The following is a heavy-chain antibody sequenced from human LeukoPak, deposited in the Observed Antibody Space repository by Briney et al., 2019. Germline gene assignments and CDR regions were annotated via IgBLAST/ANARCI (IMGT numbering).Heavy chain of an antibody. CDR3: ARRGNDFWSDYTYYFDY. CDR1: GGSISSYY. CDR2: IYYSGST. J-gene: IGHJ4*02. Sequence: SETLSPTCTVSGGSISSYYWSWIRQPPGKGLEWIGYIYYSGSTNYNPSLKSRVTISVDTSKNQFSLKLSSVTAADTAVYYCARRGNDFWSDYTYYFDYWGQGILVTVSS. V-gene: IGHV4-59*08. D-gene: IGHD3-3*01.